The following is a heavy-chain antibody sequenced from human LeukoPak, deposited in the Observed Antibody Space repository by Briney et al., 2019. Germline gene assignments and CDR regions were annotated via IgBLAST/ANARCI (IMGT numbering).Heavy chain of an antibody. V-gene: IGHV3-21*01. Sequence: GGSLGLSCAASGFTFSNYKMNWVRQAPGKGLEWVSSISSGSTYIYYADSVKGRFTISRDNAKNSLYLQMNSLRAEDTAVYYCARELISSTSLDYWGQGTLVTVSS. J-gene: IGHJ4*02. CDR2: ISSGSTYI. CDR1: GFTFSNYK. CDR3: ARELISSTSLDY.